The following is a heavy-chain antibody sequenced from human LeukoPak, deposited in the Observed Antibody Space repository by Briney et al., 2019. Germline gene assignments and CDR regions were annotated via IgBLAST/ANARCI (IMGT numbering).Heavy chain of an antibody. J-gene: IGHJ1*01. D-gene: IGHD3-9*01. Sequence: PSETLSLTCAVYGGSFSGYYWSWIRQPPGKGLEWIGEINHSGSTKYNPSLKSRVTISVDTSKNQLSLKLSSVTAADTAVYYCARGAHVLRYFDWSAGVTEYFQHWGQGTLVTVSS. CDR3: ARGAHVLRYFDWSAGVTEYFQH. CDR1: GGSFSGYY. CDR2: INHSGST. V-gene: IGHV4-34*01.